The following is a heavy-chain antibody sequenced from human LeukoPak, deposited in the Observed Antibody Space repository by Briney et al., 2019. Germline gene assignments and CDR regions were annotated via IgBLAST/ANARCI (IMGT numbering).Heavy chain of an antibody. CDR1: GGSISSYY. Sequence: EALSLTCTVSGGSISSYYWSWIRQPPGKGLEWIGYIYYSGSTNYSPSLKSRVTISVDTSKNQFSLKLSSVTAADTAVYYCAARNWYYYDSSGYYAYWGQGTLVTVSS. J-gene: IGHJ4*02. D-gene: IGHD3-22*01. CDR2: IYYSGST. V-gene: IGHV4-59*01. CDR3: AARNWYYYDSSGYYAY.